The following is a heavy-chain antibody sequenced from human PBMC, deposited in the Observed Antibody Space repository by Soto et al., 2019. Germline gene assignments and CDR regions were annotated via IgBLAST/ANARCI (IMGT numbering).Heavy chain of an antibody. J-gene: IGHJ4*02. V-gene: IGHV3-53*01. CDR2: IYSGGST. CDR1: GFTVSSNY. CDR3: ARTLFFYYDSSGYYFDY. D-gene: IGHD3-22*01. Sequence: GGSLRLSCAASGFTVSSNYMSWVRQAPGKGLEWVSVIYSGGSTYYADSVKGRFTISRDNSKNTLYLQMNSLRAEDTAVYYCARTLFFYYDSSGYYFDYWGQGTLVTVSS.